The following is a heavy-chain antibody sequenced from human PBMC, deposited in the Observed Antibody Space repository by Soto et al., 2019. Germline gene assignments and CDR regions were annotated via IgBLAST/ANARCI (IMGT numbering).Heavy chain of an antibody. V-gene: IGHV1-18*01. CDR3: ASTDEGDYLRPLDN. CDR2: STPFNDNT. D-gene: IGHD2-21*01. J-gene: IGHJ4*02. CDR1: GYTFTTYG. Sequence: HLVQSGGEVKKPGASVKVSCKTSGYTFTTYGISWVRQAPGQGLEWMGWSTPFNDNTNYAQKLQGRVTMTTDTSTNTAYLELRSLTADDTAVYYCASTDEGDYLRPLDNWGQGTLVTVSS.